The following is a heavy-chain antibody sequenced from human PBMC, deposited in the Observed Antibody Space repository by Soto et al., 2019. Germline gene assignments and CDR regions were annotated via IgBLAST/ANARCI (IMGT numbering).Heavy chain of an antibody. D-gene: IGHD3-22*01. CDR2: ISSSGNRI. Sequence: EVQLVESGGDLVQPGGSLRLSCAASGFNFSSYEMNWVRQAPGKGLEWISYISSSGNRIYYADSVKGRFTISRDNPKNSLYLQMNSLRAEDTAVYYCARGVYDSNGYSYPWGQGILVTVSS. J-gene: IGHJ5*02. CDR1: GFNFSSYE. V-gene: IGHV3-48*03. CDR3: ARGVYDSNGYSYP.